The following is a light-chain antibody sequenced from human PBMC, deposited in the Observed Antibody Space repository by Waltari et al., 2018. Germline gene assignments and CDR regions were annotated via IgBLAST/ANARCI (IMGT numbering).Light chain of an antibody. CDR2: RVS. Sequence: DVVMTQSPLSLPVTLGQPASLSCKSSQSLVHSDGNTHVNWFQQRPGQSPRRLIYRVSNRDSGVPDRFSGSGSDTDFTLKISRVEAGDVGVYYCMQGTHWPYTFGQGTKLDIK. J-gene: IGKJ2*01. CDR3: MQGTHWPYT. V-gene: IGKV2-30*02. CDR1: QSLVHSDGNTH.